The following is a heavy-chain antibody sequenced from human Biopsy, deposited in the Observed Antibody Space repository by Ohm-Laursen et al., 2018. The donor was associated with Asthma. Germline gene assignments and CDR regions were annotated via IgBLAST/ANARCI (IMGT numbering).Heavy chain of an antibody. CDR2: IYYSGST. Sequence: SETLSLTCTVSGRSISNFYWSWIRQPPGKGLEWIGDIYYSGSTYYNPSLKSRVSISLDTSKNQFSLSLTSVTAADTAVYYCARTTYGHDGFDPWGQGTLVTVSS. CDR1: GRSISNFY. CDR3: ARTTYGHDGFDP. V-gene: IGHV4-59*06. D-gene: IGHD1-7*01. J-gene: IGHJ5*02.